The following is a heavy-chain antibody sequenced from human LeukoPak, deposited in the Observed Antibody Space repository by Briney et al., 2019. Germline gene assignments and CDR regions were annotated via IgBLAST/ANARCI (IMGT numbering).Heavy chain of an antibody. D-gene: IGHD3-22*01. Sequence: PSETLSLTCTVSGGSISSHYWCWIRQPPGKGLEWIGYIYYSGSTNYNPSLKSRVTISVDTSKNQFSLKLSSVTAADTAVYYCARDTNPYYYDSSGYYVPGAFDIWGQGTMVTVSS. CDR2: IYYSGST. CDR1: GGSISSHY. J-gene: IGHJ3*02. V-gene: IGHV4-59*11. CDR3: ARDTNPYYYDSSGYYVPGAFDI.